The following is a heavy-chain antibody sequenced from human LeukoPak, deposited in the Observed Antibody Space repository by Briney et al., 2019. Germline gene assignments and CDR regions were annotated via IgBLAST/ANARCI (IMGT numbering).Heavy chain of an antibody. CDR1: GFTFSSYA. D-gene: IGHD2-15*01. CDR2: ISGSGGST. CDR3: AKDACSGGSCYEDY. V-gene: IGHV3-23*01. J-gene: IGHJ4*02. Sequence: GGSLRLSCAASGFTFSSYAMSWVRQAPGKGLEWVSAISGSGGSTYYADSVKGRFTISRDNSKNTLYLQMNSLRAEDTAVNYCAKDACSGGSCYEDYWGQGTLVTVSS.